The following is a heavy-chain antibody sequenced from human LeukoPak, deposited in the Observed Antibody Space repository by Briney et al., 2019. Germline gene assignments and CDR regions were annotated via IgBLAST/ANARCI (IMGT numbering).Heavy chain of an antibody. Sequence: GGSLRLSCAASGFTFSSYSMNWVRQAPGKGLEWVSSISSSSSYIYYADSVKGRFTISRDNSKNTLYLQMNSLRAEDTAVYYCEKDQGFTYDILTGMGNTFDIWGRGTMVTVSS. CDR2: ISSSSSYI. CDR1: GFTFSSYS. J-gene: IGHJ3*02. V-gene: IGHV3-21*01. CDR3: EKDQGFTYDILTGMGNTFDI. D-gene: IGHD3-9*01.